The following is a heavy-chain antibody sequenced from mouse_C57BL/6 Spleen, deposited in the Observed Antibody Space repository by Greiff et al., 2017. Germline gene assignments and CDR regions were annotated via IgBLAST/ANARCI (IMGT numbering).Heavy chain of an antibody. V-gene: IGHV1-81*01. J-gene: IGHJ2*01. CDR3: ARVGPPVVAPDY. D-gene: IGHD1-1*01. CDR1: GYTFTSYG. CDR2: IYPRSGNT. Sequence: QVQLQQSGAELARPGASVKLSCKASGYTFTSYGISWVKQRTGQGLEWIGEIYPRSGNTYYNEKFKGKATLTADKSSSTAYMELRSLTSEDSAVYFCARVGPPVVAPDYWGQGTTLTVSS.